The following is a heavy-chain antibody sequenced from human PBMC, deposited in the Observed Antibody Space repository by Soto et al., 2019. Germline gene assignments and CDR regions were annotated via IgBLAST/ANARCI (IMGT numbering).Heavy chain of an antibody. Sequence: GQSLKISCNVSGYTFANFWISWVSQMHGKGLEWMGRIDPNDSYTNYSPSFRGHVTISTDKSISTAYLQWSSLTASDSAIYYCASDSDSSGVHAFDVWGQGTMVTGS. V-gene: IGHV5-10-1*01. CDR1: GYTFANFW. CDR3: ASDSDSSGVHAFDV. D-gene: IGHD3-22*01. J-gene: IGHJ3*01. CDR2: IDPNDSYT.